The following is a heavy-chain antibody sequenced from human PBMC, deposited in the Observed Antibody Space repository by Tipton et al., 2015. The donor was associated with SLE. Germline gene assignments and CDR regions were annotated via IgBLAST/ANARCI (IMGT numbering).Heavy chain of an antibody. Sequence: TLSLTCAVYGGSFSGYYWSWIRQPPGKGLEWIGEINHSGSTNYNPSLKSRVTISVDTSKNQFSLKLSSVTAADTAVYYCARREALFDLWGRGTLVTASS. V-gene: IGHV4-34*01. CDR1: GGSFSGYY. J-gene: IGHJ2*01. CDR2: INHSGST. CDR3: ARREALFDL. D-gene: IGHD1-26*01.